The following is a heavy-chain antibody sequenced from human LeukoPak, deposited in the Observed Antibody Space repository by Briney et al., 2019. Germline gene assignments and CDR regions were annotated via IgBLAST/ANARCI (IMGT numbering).Heavy chain of an antibody. V-gene: IGHV4-59*01. D-gene: IGHD3-10*01. Sequence: SETLSLTCTVSGASISNYYWSWIRQPPGKGLEWIAYIYSRGSTNYDPSLKSRVTISLDTSKNQFSLELTSVTAADTAVYYCASLGGLGSWNFGHWGQGTLVTVSS. CDR2: IYSRGST. CDR1: GASISNYY. CDR3: ASLGGLGSWNFGH. J-gene: IGHJ4*02.